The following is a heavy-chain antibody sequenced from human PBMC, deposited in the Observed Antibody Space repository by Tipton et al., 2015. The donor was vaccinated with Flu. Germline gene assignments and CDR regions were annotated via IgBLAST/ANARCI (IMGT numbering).Heavy chain of an antibody. CDR3: ARDMVQGAVVIPPPKRFDY. Sequence: TLSLTCTVSGGSIGNFYWNWIRQPPGKGLEWIGYIYNSEYTKYNPSLKSRVTISVDTSKKQFSLQLRSVTAADTAVYYCARDMVQGAVVIPPPKRFDYWGQGTLVTVSS. CDR1: GGSIGNFY. V-gene: IGHV4-59*12. J-gene: IGHJ4*02. D-gene: IGHD2-2*01. CDR2: IYNSEYT.